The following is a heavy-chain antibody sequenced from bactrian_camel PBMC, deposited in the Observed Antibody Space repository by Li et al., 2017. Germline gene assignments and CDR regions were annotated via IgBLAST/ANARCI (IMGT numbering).Heavy chain of an antibody. CDR3: AAGGGGCTSSPGAYDY. V-gene: IGHV3S57*01. J-gene: IGHJ4*01. CDR1: GYTYRRRC. D-gene: IGHD7*01. CDR2: MSRVGNT. Sequence: RLSCANSGYTYRRRCMGWFCQAPGKEREGIAYMSRVGNTYYADSVKGRFTISQDNANNTLYLHMNSLKPGDTAVYYCAAGGGGCTSSPGAYDYWGQGTQVTVS.